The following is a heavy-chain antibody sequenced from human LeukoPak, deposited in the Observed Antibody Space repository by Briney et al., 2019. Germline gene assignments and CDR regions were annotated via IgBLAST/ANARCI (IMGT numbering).Heavy chain of an antibody. J-gene: IGHJ3*02. CDR2: IYNSGST. Sequence: SETLSLTCTVSGGSISSYYWSWIRQPAGKGLEWIGRIYNSGSTNYNPSLKSRVTMSVDTSKNQFSLKLSSVTAADTAVYYCARATFTMTRNAFDIWGQGTMVTVSS. CDR3: ARATFTMTRNAFDI. V-gene: IGHV4-4*07. CDR1: GGSISSYY. D-gene: IGHD3-22*01.